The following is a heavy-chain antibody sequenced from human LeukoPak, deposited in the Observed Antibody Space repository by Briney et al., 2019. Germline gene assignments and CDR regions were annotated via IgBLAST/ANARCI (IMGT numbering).Heavy chain of an antibody. CDR1: GGSISTYY. CDR3: ASLTLADTSRYGEFDY. V-gene: IGHV4-59*12. CDR2: IYHSGNT. D-gene: IGHD3-22*01. J-gene: IGHJ4*02. Sequence: SETLSLTCTVSGGSISTYYWSWIRQPPGMGLEWIGYIYHSGNTDHNPSLKSRVTISIDTSKNQFSLKLNSVTAADTAVYYCASLTLADTSRYGEFDYWGQGTLVTVSS.